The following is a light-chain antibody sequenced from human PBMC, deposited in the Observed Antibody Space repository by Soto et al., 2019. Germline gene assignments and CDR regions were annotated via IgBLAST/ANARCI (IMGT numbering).Light chain of an antibody. V-gene: IGKV3-20*01. CDR1: QSVSSDY. CDR2: GAS. J-gene: IGKJ3*01. Sequence: EIVLTQSPNTLSLSPGERATLSCRASQSVSSDYLVWYQQKPGQAPRLLIYGASSRATGIPDRFSGSGSGTDFTLTISRLEPEDFAVYYCQHYGNTPPSVTFGPGTKVGIK. CDR3: QHYGNTPPSVT.